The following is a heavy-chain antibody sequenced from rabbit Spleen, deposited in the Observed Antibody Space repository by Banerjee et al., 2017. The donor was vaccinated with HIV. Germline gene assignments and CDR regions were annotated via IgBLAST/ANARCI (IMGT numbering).Heavy chain of an antibody. Sequence: EQLEESGGGLVKPEGSLTLTCTASGFSFSYSYWICWVRQAPGKGLEWIACIEGGSSAFSYFAGWAKGRFTISKTSSTTVTLQMTSLTAADTATYFCARDSGSSFSSYGMDLWGPGTLVTVS. CDR1: GFSFSYSYW. CDR3: ARDSGSSFSSYGMDL. D-gene: IGHD8-1*01. V-gene: IGHV1S45*01. J-gene: IGHJ6*01. CDR2: IEGGSSAFS.